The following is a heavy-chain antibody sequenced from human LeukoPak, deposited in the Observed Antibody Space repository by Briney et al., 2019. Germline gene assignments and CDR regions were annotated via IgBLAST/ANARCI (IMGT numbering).Heavy chain of an antibody. CDR1: GYIFTTYA. D-gene: IGHD3-9*01. CDR3: ARVSYDILTRRFDP. V-gene: IGHV1-18*01. Sequence: GASVKVSCKTSGYIFTTYAITWVRQAPGQGPEWMGWISPYNGNTAYAQKLQGRVTMTTDRSTSTAYMELRNLTSDDTAVFYCARVSYDILTRRFDPWGQGTLVTVSS. CDR2: ISPYNGNT. J-gene: IGHJ5*02.